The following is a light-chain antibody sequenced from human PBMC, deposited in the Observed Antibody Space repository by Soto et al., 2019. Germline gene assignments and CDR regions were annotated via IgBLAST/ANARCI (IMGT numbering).Light chain of an antibody. Sequence: DIQLTQSPSFLSASVGDRVTITCRASQGISSYLAWYQQKPGKAPKLLIYAASTLQSGVPSRFSGSGSGTEFTLTISRLQPEDFATYYCQQLKSYPITFGQGTRRESK. CDR3: QQLKSYPIT. J-gene: IGKJ5*01. CDR1: QGISSY. CDR2: AAS. V-gene: IGKV1-9*01.